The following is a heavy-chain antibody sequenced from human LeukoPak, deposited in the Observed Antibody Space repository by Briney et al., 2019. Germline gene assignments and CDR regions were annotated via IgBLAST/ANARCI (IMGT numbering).Heavy chain of an antibody. Sequence: PGRSLRLSCAASGFTFSNYALHWVRQAPGKGLEWVAVISYDGSNKFYADSVRGRFTISRDNAKNSLYLQMNSLRAEDTAVYYCVSIEYGYWGQGTLVTVSS. V-gene: IGHV3-30*04. D-gene: IGHD4-17*01. CDR1: GFTFSNYA. J-gene: IGHJ4*02. CDR3: VSIEYGY. CDR2: ISYDGSNK.